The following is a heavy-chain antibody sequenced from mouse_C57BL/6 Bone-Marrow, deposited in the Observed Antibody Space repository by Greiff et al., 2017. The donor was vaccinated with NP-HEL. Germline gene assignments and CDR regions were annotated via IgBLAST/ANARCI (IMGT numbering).Heavy chain of an antibody. CDR1: GFTFSDYY. V-gene: IGHV5-16*01. D-gene: IGHD2-4*01. CDR3: AREGGLRRRTYAMDY. J-gene: IGHJ4*01. Sequence: DVQLVESEGGLVQPGSSMKLSCTASGFTFSDYYMAWVRQVPEKGLEWVAHINYDGSSTYYLDSLKSRFIISRDNAKNILYLQRSSLKSEDTATYYCAREGGLRRRTYAMDYWGQGTSVTVSS. CDR2: INYDGSST.